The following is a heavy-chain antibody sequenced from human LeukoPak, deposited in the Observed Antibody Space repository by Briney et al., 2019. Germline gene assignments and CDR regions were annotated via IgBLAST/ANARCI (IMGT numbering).Heavy chain of an antibody. Sequence: ASVKVSCKASGYTFTSYGISWVRQAPGQGLEWMGIINPSGGSTSYAQKFQGRVTMTRDTSTSTVYMELSSLRSEDTAVYYCARDPAIAVAGTNSMEGWFDPWGQGTLVTVSS. CDR1: GYTFTSYG. J-gene: IGHJ5*02. D-gene: IGHD6-19*01. V-gene: IGHV1-46*01. CDR2: INPSGGST. CDR3: ARDPAIAVAGTNSMEGWFDP.